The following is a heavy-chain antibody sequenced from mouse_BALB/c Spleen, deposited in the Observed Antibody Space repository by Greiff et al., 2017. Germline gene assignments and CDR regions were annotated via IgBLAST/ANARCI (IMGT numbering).Heavy chain of an antibody. V-gene: IGHV5-4*02. Sequence: EVQLQESGGGLVKPGGSLKLSCAASGFTFSDYYMYWVRQTPEKRLEWVATISDGGSYTYYPDSVKGRFTISRDNAKNNLYLQMSSLKSEDTAMYYCARDKAYYRYDDYAMDYWGQGTSVTVSS. D-gene: IGHD2-14*01. J-gene: IGHJ4*01. CDR3: ARDKAYYRYDDYAMDY. CDR2: ISDGGSYT. CDR1: GFTFSDYY.